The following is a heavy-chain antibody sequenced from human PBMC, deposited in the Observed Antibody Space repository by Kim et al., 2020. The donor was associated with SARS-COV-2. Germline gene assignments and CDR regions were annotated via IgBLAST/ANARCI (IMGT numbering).Heavy chain of an antibody. CDR1: GGSISSYY. CDR3: ARDYYGRVDP. Sequence: SETLSLTCTVSGGSISSYYWSWIRQPPGKGLEWIGYIYYSGSTNYNPSLKSRVTISVDTSKNQFSLKLSSVTAADTAVYYCARDYYGRVDPWGQGTLVTVSS. D-gene: IGHD3-10*01. J-gene: IGHJ5*02. CDR2: IYYSGST. V-gene: IGHV4-59*13.